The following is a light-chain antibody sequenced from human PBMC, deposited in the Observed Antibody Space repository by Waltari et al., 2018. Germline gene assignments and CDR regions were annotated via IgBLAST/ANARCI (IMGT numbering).Light chain of an antibody. CDR1: SSNVGTNT. Sequence: QSVVTQPPSASGTPGQRVTIPCSGGSSNVGTNTVNWSQQPPGAAPHLLSSIDNQRPSAVPDRFSGSKSGTSASLAISGLQSEDEADYYWAVWDDSRNDLVFGGGTKLTVL. CDR2: IDN. CDR3: AVWDDSRNDLV. J-gene: IGLJ2*01. V-gene: IGLV1-44*01.